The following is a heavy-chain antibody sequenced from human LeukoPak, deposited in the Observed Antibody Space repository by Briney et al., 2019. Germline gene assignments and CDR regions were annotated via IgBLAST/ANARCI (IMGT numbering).Heavy chain of an antibody. D-gene: IGHD6-6*01. CDR2: IDWDDDK. J-gene: IGHJ6*02. CDR3: ARIGAARPYYYYGMDV. CDR1: GFSLSTSGMC. Sequence: SGPALVKPTQTLTLTCTFSGFSLSTSGMCVSWIRQPSGKALEWLARIDWDDDKYYSTSLKTRLTISKDTSKNQVVLTMTNMDPVDTATYYCARIGAARPYYYYGMDVWGQGTTVTVSS. V-gene: IGHV2-70*11.